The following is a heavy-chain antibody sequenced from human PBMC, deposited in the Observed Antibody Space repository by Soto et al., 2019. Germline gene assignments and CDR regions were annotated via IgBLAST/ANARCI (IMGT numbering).Heavy chain of an antibody. J-gene: IGHJ5*02. CDR1: GGSISSGDYY. V-gene: IGHV4-30-4*01. CDR3: PRLTMVRINWFDP. D-gene: IGHD3-10*01. Sequence: SETLSLTCTVSGGSISSGDYYWSWIRQPPGKGLEWIGYIYYSGSTYYNPSLKSRVTISVDTSKDQFSLKLSSVTAADTAVYYCPRLTMVRINWFDPWGQGTLVTVYS. CDR2: IYYSGST.